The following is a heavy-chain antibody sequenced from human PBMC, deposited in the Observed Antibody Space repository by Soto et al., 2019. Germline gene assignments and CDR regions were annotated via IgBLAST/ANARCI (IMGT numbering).Heavy chain of an antibody. D-gene: IGHD3-10*01. Sequence: GASVKVSCKASGYTFTGYYMHWVRQAPGQGLEWMGWINPNSGGTNYAQKFQGRVTMTRDTSISTAYMELSRLRSDDTAVYYCARDAVSGYYGSGSYSPNWFDPWGQGTLVTVSS. J-gene: IGHJ5*02. V-gene: IGHV1-2*02. CDR2: INPNSGGT. CDR3: ARDAVSGYYGSGSYSPNWFDP. CDR1: GYTFTGYY.